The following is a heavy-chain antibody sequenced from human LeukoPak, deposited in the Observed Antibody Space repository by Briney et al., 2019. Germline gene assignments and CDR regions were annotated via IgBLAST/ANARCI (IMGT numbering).Heavy chain of an antibody. CDR1: GNSMSSFS. Sequence: SETLSLTCTVSGNSMSSFSWNWIRRPAGKGLEWIGRVYTYGTSSYHPSLRGRVTMSADTSKSHFSLIVSPVTAADMGVYYCARSYIGKDGYSYLDYWGQGTPVTVSS. CDR3: ARSYIGKDGYSYLDY. V-gene: IGHV4-4*07. CDR2: VYTYGTS. J-gene: IGHJ4*02. D-gene: IGHD5-24*01.